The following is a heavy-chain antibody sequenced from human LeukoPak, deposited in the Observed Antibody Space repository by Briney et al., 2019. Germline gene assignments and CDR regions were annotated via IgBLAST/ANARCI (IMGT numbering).Heavy chain of an antibody. CDR3: AKDDRIQTRRYSYNY. V-gene: IGHV3-23*01. J-gene: IGHJ4*02. CDR1: GFTFSSYA. CDR2: ISGGGGST. D-gene: IGHD5-18*01. Sequence: GGSLRLSCAASGFTFSSYAMSSVRQAPGKGLEWVSTISGGGGSTYYADSVKGRFTISRDNSKNTLYLQMNSLRAEDTAVYYCAKDDRIQTRRYSYNYWGQGTLVTVSS.